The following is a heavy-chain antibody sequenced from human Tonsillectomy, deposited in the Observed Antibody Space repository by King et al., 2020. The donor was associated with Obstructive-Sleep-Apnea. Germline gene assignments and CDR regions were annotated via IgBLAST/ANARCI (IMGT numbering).Heavy chain of an antibody. CDR2: INHSGST. CDR3: ARGSGAAAVNWFDP. V-gene: IGHV4-34*01. Sequence: VQLQQWGAGLLKPSETRSLTCAVFGGSFSDYYWSWIRQPPGKGLEWIGEINHSGSTNYNPSLTSRVTISVDTSKNQFSLKLNSVTAADTAVYYCARGSGAAAVNWFDPWGQGPLVTVSS. D-gene: IGHD6-13*01. J-gene: IGHJ5*02. CDR1: GGSFSDYY.